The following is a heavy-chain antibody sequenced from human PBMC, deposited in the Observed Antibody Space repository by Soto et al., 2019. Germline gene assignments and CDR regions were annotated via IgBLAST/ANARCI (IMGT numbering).Heavy chain of an antibody. D-gene: IGHD2-21*02. Sequence: SETLSLTCTVSGGSISSSTYYWGWMRQPPGKGLEWIASFFIGGNTYYNPSLKSRVTISVDTSKNQFSLKLSSVTAADTAFYYCAREGALLFGGNSDYYSTMDVWGQGTTVTVSS. CDR2: FFIGGNT. CDR1: GGSISSSTYY. V-gene: IGHV4-39*02. CDR3: AREGALLFGGNSDYYSTMDV. J-gene: IGHJ6*02.